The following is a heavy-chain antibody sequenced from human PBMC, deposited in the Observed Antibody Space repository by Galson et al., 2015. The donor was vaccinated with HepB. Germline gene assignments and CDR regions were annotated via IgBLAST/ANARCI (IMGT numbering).Heavy chain of an antibody. Sequence: LSLTCTVSGGSISSYYWDWIRQPPGKGLEWIGYIYSSGSTNYNPSLKSRVAISVDTSKNQFSLKLSSVTAADTAVYYCARGNDYFDYWGQGTLVTVSS. J-gene: IGHJ4*02. CDR1: GGSISSYY. CDR2: IYSSGST. V-gene: IGHV4-59*01. CDR3: ARGNDYFDY.